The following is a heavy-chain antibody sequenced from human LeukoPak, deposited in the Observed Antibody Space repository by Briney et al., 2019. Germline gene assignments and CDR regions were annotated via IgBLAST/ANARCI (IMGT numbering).Heavy chain of an antibody. V-gene: IGHV3-30*18. D-gene: IGHD3-3*01. Sequence: GGSLRLSCAASGFTFSSYGMHWVRQAPGKGLEWVAVISYDGSNKYYADSVKGRFTISRGNSKNTLYLQMNSLRAEDTAVYYCAKDLGAEVGVDYWGQGTLVTVSS. CDR2: ISYDGSNK. CDR1: GFTFSSYG. CDR3: AKDLGAEVGVDY. J-gene: IGHJ4*02.